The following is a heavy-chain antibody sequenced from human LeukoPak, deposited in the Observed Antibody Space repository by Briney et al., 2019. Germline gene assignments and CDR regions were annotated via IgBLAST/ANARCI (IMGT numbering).Heavy chain of an antibody. CDR1: GGTFSSYA. J-gene: IGHJ6*02. CDR2: IIPVFGTA. CDR3: ARDCTNGVCYGIYYYYGMDV. V-gene: IGHV1-69*13. Sequence: SVRVSCKASGGTFSSYAISWVRQAPGQGLEWMGGIIPVFGTANYAQKFQGRVTITADESTSTAYMELSSLRSEDTAVYYCARDCTNGVCYGIYYYYGMDVWGQGTTVTVSS. D-gene: IGHD2-8*01.